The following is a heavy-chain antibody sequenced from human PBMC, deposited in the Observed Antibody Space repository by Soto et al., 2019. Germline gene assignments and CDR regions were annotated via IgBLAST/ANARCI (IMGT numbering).Heavy chain of an antibody. CDR3: ARANYYGSGTYYNNYYYYMDV. J-gene: IGHJ6*03. Sequence: VQLVQSGAEVKKPGSSVKVSCKASGGTFSNYFISWLRQAPGQGLEWMGRIIPIVDIADYAEKFQGRVTITADKSTSTAYMELSSLRSEDTAVYYCARANYYGSGTYYNNYYYYMDVWGKGTTVTVSS. D-gene: IGHD3-10*01. CDR2: IIPIVDIA. V-gene: IGHV1-69*02. CDR1: GGTFSNYF.